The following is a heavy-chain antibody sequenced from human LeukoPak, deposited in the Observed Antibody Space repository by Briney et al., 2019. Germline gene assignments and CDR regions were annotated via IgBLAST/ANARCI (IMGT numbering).Heavy chain of an antibody. CDR3: AREYSSDWYFDL. CDR1: GGSIGSYS. D-gene: IGHD5-18*01. V-gene: IGHV4-59*01. CDR2: IYYSGTT. J-gene: IGHJ2*01. Sequence: SETLSLTCTVSGGSIGSYSWSWIRQPPGKGLEWIGYIYYSGTTNYNPSLKSRVTISGDTSKNQFSLKLSSVTAADTAVNYCAREYSSDWYFDLWGRGTLVTVSS.